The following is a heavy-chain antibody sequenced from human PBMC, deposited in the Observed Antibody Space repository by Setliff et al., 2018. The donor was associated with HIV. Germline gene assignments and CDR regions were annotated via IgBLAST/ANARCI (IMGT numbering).Heavy chain of an antibody. Sequence: GGSLRLSCAASGFIFSSYAMHWVRQAPGKGLEWVAVMSYDGNNKYYADSVKGRFTISRDNSKNTLYLQMGSLRNEDMAVYFCARDRQPLSSSGWGSHMDVWGQGTTVTVSS. J-gene: IGHJ6*02. CDR1: GFIFSSYA. CDR2: MSYDGNNK. D-gene: IGHD6-19*01. CDR3: ARDRQPLSSSGWGSHMDV. V-gene: IGHV3-30*15.